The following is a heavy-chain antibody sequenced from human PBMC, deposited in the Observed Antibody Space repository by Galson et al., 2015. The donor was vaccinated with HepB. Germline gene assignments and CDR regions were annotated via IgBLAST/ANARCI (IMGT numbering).Heavy chain of an antibody. J-gene: IGHJ4*02. CDR1: GFTFDDYA. D-gene: IGHD5-12*01. Sequence: SLRLSCAASGFTFDDYAMHWVRQAPGKGLEWVSGISWNSGSIGYADSVKGRFTISRDNAKNSLYLQMNSLRAEDTALYYCAKEGFSGYDSEVPRPGANFDYWGQGTLVTVSS. CDR2: ISWNSGSI. V-gene: IGHV3-9*01. CDR3: AKEGFSGYDSEVPRPGANFDY.